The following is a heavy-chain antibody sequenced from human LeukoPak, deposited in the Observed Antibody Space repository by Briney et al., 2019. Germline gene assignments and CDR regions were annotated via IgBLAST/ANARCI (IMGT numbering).Heavy chain of an antibody. CDR2: ISGSGGST. CDR1: GFTFSSYA. Sequence: GGSLRLSCAASGFTFSSYAMSWVRQAPGKGLEWVSAISGSGGSTYYADSVKGRFTISRDNSKNTLYLQMNSLRAEDTAVYYCANMAAAGDPFAVAGLHYWGQGTLVTVSS. CDR3: ANMAAAGDPFAVAGLHY. D-gene: IGHD6-13*01. J-gene: IGHJ4*02. V-gene: IGHV3-23*01.